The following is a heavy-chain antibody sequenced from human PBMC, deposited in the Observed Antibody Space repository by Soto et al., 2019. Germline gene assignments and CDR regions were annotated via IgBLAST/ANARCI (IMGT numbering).Heavy chain of an antibody. V-gene: IGHV4-59*01. CDR1: GGSIGSYY. Sequence: PSETLSLTCTVSGGSIGSYYWSWIRQPPGKGLEWIGYIYYSGSTNYNPSLKSRVTISVDTSKNQFSLKLSSVTAADTAVYYCARLDSSGYYNWFDPWGQGTLVTVSS. CDR2: IYYSGST. D-gene: IGHD3-22*01. J-gene: IGHJ5*02. CDR3: ARLDSSGYYNWFDP.